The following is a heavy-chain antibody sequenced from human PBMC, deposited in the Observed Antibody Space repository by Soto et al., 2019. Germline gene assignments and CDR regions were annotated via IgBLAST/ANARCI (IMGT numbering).Heavy chain of an antibody. V-gene: IGHV3-21*01. Sequence: GGSLRLSCAASGFTFSGYSMNWVRQVPGKGLEWVASISTRSDIYYADSVKGRFTISRDNAKNSVSLQMNSLRAEDTAVYYCAREETAWPLAYGLDVWGQGTTVTVSS. CDR3: AREETAWPLAYGLDV. CDR2: ISTRSDI. J-gene: IGHJ6*02. CDR1: GFTFSGYS. D-gene: IGHD2-21*02.